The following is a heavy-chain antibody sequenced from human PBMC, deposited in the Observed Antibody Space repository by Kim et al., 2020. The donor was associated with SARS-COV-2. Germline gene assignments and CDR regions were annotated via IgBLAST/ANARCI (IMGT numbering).Heavy chain of an antibody. D-gene: IGHD3-22*01. CDR1: GGSFSGYY. CDR3: ASVGSRYDSSGPAGY. Sequence: SETLSLTCAVYGGSFSGYYWSWIRQPPGKGLEWIGEINHSGSTNYNPSLKSRVTISVDTSKNQFSLKLSSVTAADTAVYYCASVGSRYDSSGPAGYWGQGTLVTVSS. CDR2: INHSGST. V-gene: IGHV4-34*01. J-gene: IGHJ4*02.